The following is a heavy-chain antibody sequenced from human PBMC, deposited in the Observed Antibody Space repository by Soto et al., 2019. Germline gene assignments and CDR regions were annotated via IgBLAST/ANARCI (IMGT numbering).Heavy chain of an antibody. CDR2: IYPGDSDT. J-gene: IGHJ3*02. CDR1: GYSFTTYW. CDR3: ARKYCYDSSGYRDALDI. Sequence: LGESLKISCKGSGYSFTTYWIAWVRQMPGKGLEWMGIIYPGDSDTRYSPSFQGQVTISADKSISTAYLQWSSLKASDTAMYYCARKYCYDSSGYRDALDIWGQGTMVTVSS. D-gene: IGHD3-22*01. V-gene: IGHV5-51*01.